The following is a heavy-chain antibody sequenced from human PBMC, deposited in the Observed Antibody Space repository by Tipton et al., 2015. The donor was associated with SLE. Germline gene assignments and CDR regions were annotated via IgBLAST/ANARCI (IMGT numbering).Heavy chain of an antibody. V-gene: IGHV4-59*01. CDR1: GDSISTYY. D-gene: IGHD1-26*01. CDR2: IHYSGRT. Sequence: GLVKPSETLPLTCIVSGDSISTYYWNWIRQTPGEGLEWIGYIHYSGRTNYSPSLKSRVTISVDTSRSQFSLKLRSVTAADTAVYYCARGLKWELDGPWGQGTLVTVSS. J-gene: IGHJ1*01. CDR3: ARGLKWELDGP.